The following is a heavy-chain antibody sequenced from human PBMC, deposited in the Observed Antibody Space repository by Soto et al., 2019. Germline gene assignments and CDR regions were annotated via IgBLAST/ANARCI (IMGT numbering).Heavy chain of an antibody. J-gene: IGHJ5*02. CDR3: AKGSARSGYDLNYQNWFDP. CDR2: ISGSGGST. Sequence: PGGSLRLSCAASGFSFSSYAMNWVRQAPGKGLEWVSTISGSGGSTYYADSVKGRFTISRDNSKNTLHLQMNSLRAEDTAVYYCAKGSARSGYDLNYQNWFDPWGRGTLVTVSS. D-gene: IGHD5-12*01. V-gene: IGHV3-23*01. CDR1: GFSFSSYA.